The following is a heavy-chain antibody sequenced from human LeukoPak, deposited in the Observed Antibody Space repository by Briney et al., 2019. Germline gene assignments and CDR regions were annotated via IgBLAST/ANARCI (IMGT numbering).Heavy chain of an antibody. D-gene: IGHD6-19*01. CDR2: IYSGGST. V-gene: IGHV3-53*01. Sequence: GGSLRLSCAASGFTVSSNYMSWVRQAPGKGLEWVSVIYSGGSTYYADSVKGRFTISRDNSKNTLYLQMNSLRAEDTAVYYCARISPQVAGYYWGQGTLVTVSS. CDR3: ARISPQVAGYY. J-gene: IGHJ4*02. CDR1: GFTVSSNY.